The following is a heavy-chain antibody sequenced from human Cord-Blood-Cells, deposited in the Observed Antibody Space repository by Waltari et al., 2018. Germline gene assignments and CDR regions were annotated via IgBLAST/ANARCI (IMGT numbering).Heavy chain of an antibody. CDR3: ARPYGSGSYYSPFDY. V-gene: IGHV5-51*01. CDR1: GYSFTSYW. D-gene: IGHD3-10*01. J-gene: IGHJ4*02. Sequence: EVQLVQSGAEVNKPGESLKISCTGSGYSFTSYWIGWLRHMPGKGLEWMGIIYPGDSDTRYSPSFQGQVTISADKSISTAYLQWSSLKASDTAMYYCARPYGSGSYYSPFDYWGQGTLVTVSS. CDR2: IYPGDSDT.